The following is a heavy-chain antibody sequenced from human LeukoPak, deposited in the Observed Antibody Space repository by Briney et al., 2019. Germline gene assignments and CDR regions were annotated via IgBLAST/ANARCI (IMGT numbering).Heavy chain of an antibody. Sequence: SETLSLTCAVYGWSFSGYYWSWIRQPPGKGLEWIGEINHSGSTNYNPSLKSHVTISVDTSKTQFSLKLSSVTAADTAVYYCASYHPTTYYYGMDVWGQGTTVTVSS. CDR2: INHSGST. V-gene: IGHV4-34*01. D-gene: IGHD1-1*01. J-gene: IGHJ6*02. CDR1: GWSFSGYY. CDR3: ASYHPTTYYYGMDV.